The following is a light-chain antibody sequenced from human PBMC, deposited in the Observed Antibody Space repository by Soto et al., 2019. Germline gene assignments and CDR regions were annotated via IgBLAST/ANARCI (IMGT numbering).Light chain of an antibody. CDR3: QEYNNWPPFT. CDR1: QSVTTN. CDR2: SAS. Sequence: EAVMTQSPVTLSVSPGERATLSCRASQSVTTNLAWYQQIPGQAPRLLIYSASTRAAGIPDRFSGSGSGTEFTLTISGLQSEDFAVYYCQEYNNWPPFTFGGGTKVEIK. J-gene: IGKJ4*01. V-gene: IGKV3-15*01.